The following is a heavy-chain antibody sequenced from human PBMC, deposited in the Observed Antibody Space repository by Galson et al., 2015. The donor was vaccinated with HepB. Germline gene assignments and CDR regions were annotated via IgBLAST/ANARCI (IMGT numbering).Heavy chain of an antibody. V-gene: IGHV4-39*01. Sequence: SETLSLTCTVSGGSISSSTYYWGWIRQPPGKGLEWIGSIFDSGTTYCNPSLKSRVTVSVDTSNNQFSLKLRSVTAADAGVYYCTRAAVAGRAVDAFEIWGQGIMVTVSS. D-gene: IGHD6-19*01. CDR2: IFDSGTT. J-gene: IGHJ3*02. CDR3: TRAAVAGRAVDAFEI. CDR1: GGSISSSTYY.